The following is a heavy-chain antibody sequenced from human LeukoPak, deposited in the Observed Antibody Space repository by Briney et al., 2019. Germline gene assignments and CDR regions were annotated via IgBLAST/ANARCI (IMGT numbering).Heavy chain of an antibody. V-gene: IGHV3-33*06. CDR1: GFTFSSYS. D-gene: IGHD3-3*01. J-gene: IGHJ6*04. Sequence: GRSLRLTCAASGFTFSSYSMDWVRQAPGKGLEWVAVIWYDGSNKYYADSVKGRFTISRDNSKNTLYLQMNSLRAEDTAVYYCAKAKTTLGVAPGLDVWGKGTTVTVSS. CDR2: IWYDGSNK. CDR3: AKAKTTLGVAPGLDV.